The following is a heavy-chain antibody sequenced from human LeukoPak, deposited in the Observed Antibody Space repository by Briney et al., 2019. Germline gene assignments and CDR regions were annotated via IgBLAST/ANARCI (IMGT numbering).Heavy chain of an antibody. V-gene: IGHV3-21*01. J-gene: IGHJ4*02. CDR2: ITSGGDYI. D-gene: IGHD3-9*01. Sequence: PGGSLRLSCAASGFTFNTFNMNWVRQAPGKGLEWVSSITSGGDYIYYADSVKGRFSASRDNAKNSLSLQLNSLRVEDTAVYYCARGHYDVLAASYKWTPDYWGQGTLVTVSS. CDR3: ARGHYDVLAASYKWTPDY. CDR1: GFTFNTFN.